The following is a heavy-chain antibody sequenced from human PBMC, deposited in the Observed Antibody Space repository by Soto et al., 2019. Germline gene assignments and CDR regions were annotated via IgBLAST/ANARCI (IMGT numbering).Heavy chain of an antibody. D-gene: IGHD1-26*01. Sequence: GGSLRLSCAASGFTFDDYTMHWVRQAPGKGLEWVSLISWDGGSTYYADSVKGRFTISRDNSKNSLYLQMNSLRTEDTALYYCAKDFSPRGSYYYDDMGVWGRGTTVPVSS. CDR1: GFTFDDYT. J-gene: IGHJ6*03. CDR2: ISWDGGST. CDR3: AKDFSPRGSYYYDDMGV. V-gene: IGHV3-43*01.